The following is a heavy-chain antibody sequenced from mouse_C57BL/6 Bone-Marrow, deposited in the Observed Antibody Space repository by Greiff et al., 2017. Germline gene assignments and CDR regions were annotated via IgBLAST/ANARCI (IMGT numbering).Heavy chain of an antibody. D-gene: IGHD1-1*01. Sequence: VQLQQSGPELVKPGASVKISCKASGYSFTGYYMNWVKQSPEKSLEWIGEINPSTGGTTYNQKFKAKATLTVDKSSSTAYMQLKSLTSEDSAVYYGARGDYGSRLYAMDYWGQGTSVTVAS. V-gene: IGHV1-42*01. J-gene: IGHJ4*01. CDR1: GYSFTGYY. CDR3: ARGDYGSRLYAMDY. CDR2: INPSTGGT.